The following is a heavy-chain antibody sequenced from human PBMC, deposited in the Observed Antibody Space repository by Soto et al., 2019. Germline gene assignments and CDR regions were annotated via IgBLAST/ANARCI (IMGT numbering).Heavy chain of an antibody. CDR3: ARFPSFLPGEY. D-gene: IGHD3-16*01. V-gene: IGHV1-18*01. CDR1: FYTFTNYG. Sequence: QIQLVQSGPEVKNPGASVTVSCKTAFYTFTNYGCIWVRQAPRQGLELMGWISAYNGETKVPQKFQGRLPLTTDTSTSTASMELRSLRSDDTAVYYCARFPSFLPGEYWGQGTLVTVSS. CDR2: ISAYNGET. J-gene: IGHJ4*02.